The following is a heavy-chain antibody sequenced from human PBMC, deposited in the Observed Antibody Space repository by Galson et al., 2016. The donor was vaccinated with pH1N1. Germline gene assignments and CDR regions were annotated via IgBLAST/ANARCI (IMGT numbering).Heavy chain of an antibody. V-gene: IGHV6-1*01. Sequence: CAISGDSVSSNSAAWNWIRQSPSRGLEWLGRTYYRSKWYNDYAVSVKSRITINPDTSKNQFSLQLNSVTPEDTAVYYCARGDFYYDSSGPSYGMDVWGQGTTVTVSS. D-gene: IGHD3-22*01. CDR2: TYYRSKWYN. CDR1: GDSVSSNSAA. J-gene: IGHJ6*02. CDR3: ARGDFYYDSSGPSYGMDV.